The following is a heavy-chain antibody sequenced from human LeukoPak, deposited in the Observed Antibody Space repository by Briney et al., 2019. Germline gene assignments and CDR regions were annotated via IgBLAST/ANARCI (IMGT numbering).Heavy chain of an antibody. D-gene: IGHD7-27*01. V-gene: IGHV3-30*18. Sequence: QPGRSLRLSCAASGFTFSSYGMHWVRQAPGKGLEWVAVISYDGSNKYYADSVKGRFTISRDNSKTTLYLQMNSLRPEDTAVYYCTKRGVPTGDMGKWFDPWGQGTLVTVSS. CDR3: TKRGVPTGDMGKWFDP. CDR2: ISYDGSNK. CDR1: GFTFSSYG. J-gene: IGHJ5*02.